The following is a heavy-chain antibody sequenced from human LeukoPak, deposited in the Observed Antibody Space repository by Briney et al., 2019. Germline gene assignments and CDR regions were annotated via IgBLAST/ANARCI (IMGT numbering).Heavy chain of an antibody. CDR2: ISSSGSTI. CDR1: GFTFSDYY. J-gene: IGHJ4*02. V-gene: IGHV3-11*04. D-gene: IGHD2-2*01. CDR3: ARVPYRLLSAYYFDY. Sequence: KPGGSLRLSCAASGFTFSDYYMSWIRQAPGKGLEWVSYISSSGSTIYYADSVKGRFTISRDNAKNSLYLQMNSLRAEDTAVYYCARVPYRLLSAYYFDYWGQGTLVTVSS.